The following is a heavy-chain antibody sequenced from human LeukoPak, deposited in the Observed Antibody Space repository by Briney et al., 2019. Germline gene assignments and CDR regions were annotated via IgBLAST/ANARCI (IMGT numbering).Heavy chain of an antibody. Sequence: SVKVSCKASGYTFTSYYMHWVRQAPGQGLEWMGGIIPIFGTANYAQKFQGRVTITADESTSTAYMELSSLRSEDTAVYYCASYLGYCSGGSCYAQYYFDYWGQGTLVTVSS. V-gene: IGHV1-69*13. CDR1: GYTFTSYY. D-gene: IGHD2-15*01. CDR3: ASYLGYCSGGSCYAQYYFDY. CDR2: IIPIFGTA. J-gene: IGHJ4*02.